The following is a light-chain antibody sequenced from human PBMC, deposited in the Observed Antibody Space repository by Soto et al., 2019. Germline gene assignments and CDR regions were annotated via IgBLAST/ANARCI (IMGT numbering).Light chain of an antibody. J-gene: IGLJ1*01. V-gene: IGLV2-8*01. Sequence: QSVVTEPSSASGSPGQPVTISCTGTSSDVGGYNYVSWYQQHPGKAPKLVIYEVTKRPSGVPDRFSGSKSGNTASLTVSGLQAEDEADYYCSSFTGASTIFGTGTKVTVL. CDR2: EVT. CDR3: SSFTGASTI. CDR1: SSDVGGYNY.